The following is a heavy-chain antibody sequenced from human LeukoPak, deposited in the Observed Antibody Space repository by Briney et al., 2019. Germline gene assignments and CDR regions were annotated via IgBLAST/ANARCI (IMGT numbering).Heavy chain of an antibody. Sequence: GGSLRLSCAASGFTFSSYAMSWVRQAPGKGLEWVSAISGSGGSTYYADSVKGRFTISRDNSKNTLFLEMNDLKAEDTAVYYCAREWGLIAVAGGPGYWGQGTLVTVSS. CDR2: ISGSGGST. J-gene: IGHJ4*02. CDR3: AREWGLIAVAGGPGY. CDR1: GFTFSSYA. D-gene: IGHD2-21*01. V-gene: IGHV3-23*01.